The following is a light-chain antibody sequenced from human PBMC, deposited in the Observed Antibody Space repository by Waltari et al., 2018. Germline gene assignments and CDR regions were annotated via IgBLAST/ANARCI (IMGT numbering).Light chain of an antibody. J-gene: IGLJ3*02. CDR2: YDS. CDR1: DIGRKT. Sequence: SYVLTQPPSVSVAPGKTARITCGGNDIGRKTVHWYQQRPGRAPLLVIYYDSDRPSGIPERLSGSKSGNTATLTISRVEVGDEADYDCQVWDRGAHWVFGGGTKLTVL. CDR3: QVWDRGAHWV. V-gene: IGLV3-21*04.